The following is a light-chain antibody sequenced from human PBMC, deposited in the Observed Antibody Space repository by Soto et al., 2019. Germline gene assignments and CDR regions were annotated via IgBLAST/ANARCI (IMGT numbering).Light chain of an antibody. CDR1: SSDVGGYNY. Sequence: QSALTQPPSASGSPGQSVTISCTGTSSDVGGYNYVSWYQQYPGKAPKLMIYEVSKRPSGVPDRFSGSKSGKTASLTVSGIKPEDEADYYCPSYAGTNIWVFGGGPRLTVL. CDR3: PSYAGTNIWV. V-gene: IGLV2-8*01. J-gene: IGLJ3*02. CDR2: EVS.